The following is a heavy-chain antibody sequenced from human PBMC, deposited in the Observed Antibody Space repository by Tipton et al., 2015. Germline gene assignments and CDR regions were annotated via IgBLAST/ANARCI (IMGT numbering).Heavy chain of an antibody. J-gene: IGHJ4*02. D-gene: IGHD3-9*01. CDR2: IQYSGST. CDR3: ARDSTGYYYFDS. V-gene: IGHV4-59*01. Sequence: TLSLTCSVSSDSISKYYWSWIRQPPGEELEWIGYIQYSGSTNYNPSLKSRVTISVDTSKSQFSLRLASVTAADTAVYYCARDSTGYYYFDSWGQGTLVTVSS. CDR1: SDSISKYY.